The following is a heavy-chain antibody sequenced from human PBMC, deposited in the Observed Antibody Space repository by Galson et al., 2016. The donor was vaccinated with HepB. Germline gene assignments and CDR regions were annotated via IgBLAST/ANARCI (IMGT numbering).Heavy chain of an antibody. CDR1: GFTFKTYA. CDR3: ARGDPWYSSGWGPDY. Sequence: SLRLSCAASGFTFKTYAMHWVRQAPGKGLDWVAVIWHDGSKKYFADSTKGRFTVPRDNSKNTLYLQMNSLSVEDTAVYYCARGDPWYSSGWGPDYWGQGTLVAVSS. V-gene: IGHV3-33*01. D-gene: IGHD6-19*01. J-gene: IGHJ4*02. CDR2: IWHDGSKK.